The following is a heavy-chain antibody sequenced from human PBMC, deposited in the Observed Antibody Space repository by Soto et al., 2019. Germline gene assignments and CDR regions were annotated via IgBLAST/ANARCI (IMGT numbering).Heavy chain of an antibody. CDR2: ISYDGSNK. CDR3: ARGFGMITFGGVPYY. V-gene: IGHV3-30-3*01. Sequence: QVQLVESGGGVVQPGRSLRLSCAASGFTFSSYAMHWVRQAPGKGLEWVAVISYDGSNKYYADSVKGRFTISRDNSKNTLYLQMNRRRADDTAVYYCARGFGMITFGGVPYYRGQGTLVTVSS. CDR1: GFTFSSYA. J-gene: IGHJ4*02. D-gene: IGHD3-16*01.